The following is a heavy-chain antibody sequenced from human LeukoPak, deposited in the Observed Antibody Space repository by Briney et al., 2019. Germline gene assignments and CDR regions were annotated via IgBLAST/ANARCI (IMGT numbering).Heavy chain of an antibody. V-gene: IGHV3-23*01. CDR3: ARTRAYCSSTSCPGDY. Sequence: GGSLRLSCAASGFTFSSYAMSRVLQAPGKGLEWVSAISGSGGSTYYADSVKGRFTISRDNSKNTLYLQMNSLRAEDTAVYYCARTRAYCSSTSCPGDYWGQGTLVTVSS. D-gene: IGHD2-2*01. CDR1: GFTFSSYA. J-gene: IGHJ4*02. CDR2: ISGSGGST.